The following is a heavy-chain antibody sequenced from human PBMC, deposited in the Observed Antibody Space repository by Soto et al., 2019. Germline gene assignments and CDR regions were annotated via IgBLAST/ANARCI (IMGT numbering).Heavy chain of an antibody. CDR1: GFTFDDYT. D-gene: IGHD3-22*01. CDR3: AKEGRGMYYYDSSGYYPPPVGMDV. J-gene: IGHJ6*02. Sequence: EVQLVESGGVVVQPGGSLRLSCAASGFTFDDYTMHWVRQAPGKGLEWVSLISWDGGSTYYADSVKGRFTISRDNSKNSLYLQMNSLRTEDTALYYCAKEGRGMYYYDSSGYYPPPVGMDVWGQGTTVTVSS. V-gene: IGHV3-43*01. CDR2: ISWDGGST.